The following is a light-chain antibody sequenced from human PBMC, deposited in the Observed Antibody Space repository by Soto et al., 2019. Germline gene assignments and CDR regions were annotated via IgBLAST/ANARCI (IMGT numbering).Light chain of an antibody. CDR2: GAS. J-gene: IGKJ1*01. CDR1: QAISSN. V-gene: IGKV3-15*01. CDR3: QQYNKWPST. Sequence: EIVMTQSPATLSVSRGERATLSCRANQAISSNLAWYQQRPGQAPRLLIYGASNRAAGVPARHSGSRSGTDSTLTISSLQSEDFAVYYCQQYNKWPSTFGQGTKVDIK.